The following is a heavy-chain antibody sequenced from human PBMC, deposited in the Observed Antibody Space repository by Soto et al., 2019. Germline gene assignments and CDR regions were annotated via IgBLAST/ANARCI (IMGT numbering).Heavy chain of an antibody. CDR3: ASDLSGRADV. V-gene: IGHV3-74*02. CDR1: GFTFSSYW. CDR2: MNEDGGTT. D-gene: IGHD3-10*01. J-gene: IGHJ6*02. Sequence: EVQLVESGGGLVRPGGSLRLSCAASGFTFSSYWMHWVRQAPGKGLVWVSRMNEDGGTTDYADSVKGRFTISRDNAQNTLYLQMNSLRVEDTAVYYCASDLSGRADVWGQGTTVTVSS.